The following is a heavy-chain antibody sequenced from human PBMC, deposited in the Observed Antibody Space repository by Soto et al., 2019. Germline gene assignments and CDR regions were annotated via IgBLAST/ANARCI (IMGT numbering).Heavy chain of an antibody. J-gene: IGHJ6*02. D-gene: IGHD6-19*01. CDR2: IKSKTDGATT. V-gene: IGHV3-15*01. CDR1: GFTFTHAW. Sequence: EVQLVESGGGLVTPGGSLRLSCAASGFTFTHAWMTWVRQAPGKGLKWVGRIKSKTDGATTDYAAPVKGRFTISRDDSKSTVYLQINGLKTEDTGVYYCTTSDSAWDYYGMDVWGQGTTVTVSS. CDR3: TTSDSAWDYYGMDV.